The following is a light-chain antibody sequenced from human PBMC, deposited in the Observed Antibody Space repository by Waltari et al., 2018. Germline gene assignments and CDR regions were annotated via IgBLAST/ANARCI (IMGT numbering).Light chain of an antibody. V-gene: IGLV2-23*02. J-gene: IGLJ2*01. CDR3: CSYVRGNGIT. CDR1: TDGVGGFDL. CDR2: DVI. Sequence: QSALTQPASVSGSPGQSITISCPATTDGVGGFDLLPWYQQYPGEHPTLIIFDVIWRPSGVSERFSGAKSGNTATLTISGLRPEDEAIYHCCSYVRGNGITFGGGTKLTVL.